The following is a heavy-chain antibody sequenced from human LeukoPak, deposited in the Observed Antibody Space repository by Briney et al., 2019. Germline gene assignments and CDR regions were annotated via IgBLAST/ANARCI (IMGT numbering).Heavy chain of an antibody. V-gene: IGHV1-18*01. CDR1: GYTFTSYG. Sequence: GASVKVSCKASGYTFTSYGVSWVRQAPGQGLEWMGWISAYNSNTNFAQKLQGRVTMTTDTSTSTAYMELRSLRSDDTAVYYCATDLRYYDILPVYHAPNAFDIWGQGTMVTVSS. J-gene: IGHJ3*02. CDR2: ISAYNSNT. D-gene: IGHD3-9*01. CDR3: ATDLRYYDILPVYHAPNAFDI.